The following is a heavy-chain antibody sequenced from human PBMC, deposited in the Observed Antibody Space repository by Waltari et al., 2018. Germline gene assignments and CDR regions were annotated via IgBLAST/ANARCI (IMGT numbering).Heavy chain of an antibody. J-gene: IGHJ4*02. CDR1: GYSITSAYW. V-gene: IGHV4-38-2*01. CDR2: IHYTGDT. CDR3: AGHEWGLPGF. Sequence: QVQLQESGPGLAKPAGTLALPSGVSGYSITSAYWWAWFRQPPAKGLEWIASIHYTGDTQYSPSLKSRVTISADKSKNEVSLRLTSVTAADTAVYYCAGHEWGLPGFWGQGTLVTVSS. D-gene: IGHD1-26*01.